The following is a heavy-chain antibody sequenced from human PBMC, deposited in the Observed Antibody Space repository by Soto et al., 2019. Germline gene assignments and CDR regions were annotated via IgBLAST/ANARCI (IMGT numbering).Heavy chain of an antibody. D-gene: IGHD1-1*01. CDR1: GYSFTSYW. CDR2: IYPGDSDT. Sequence: PGESLKISCKGSGYSFTSYWIGWVRQMPGKGLEWMGIIYPGDSDTRYSPSFQGQVTISADKSISTAYLQWSSLKASDTAMYYCARQPHSRVVWNPFDYWGQGTLVTVSS. J-gene: IGHJ4*02. V-gene: IGHV5-51*01. CDR3: ARQPHSRVVWNPFDY.